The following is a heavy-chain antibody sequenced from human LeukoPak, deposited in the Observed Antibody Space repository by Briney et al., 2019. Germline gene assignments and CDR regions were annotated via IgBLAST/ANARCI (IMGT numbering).Heavy chain of an antibody. J-gene: IGHJ4*02. CDR3: ARGIQIWLRLRRNHSFDY. D-gene: IGHD5-18*01. V-gene: IGHV4-34*01. Sequence: NPSETLSLTCAVYGGSFSVYYWSWIRQPPGRGLEWIGEINHSGSTNYNPSLESRVTISVDTSTTQFSLKLRPVTGEDTAVYYCARGIQIWLRLRRNHSFDYSGQGTLVTVSS. CDR1: GGSFSVYY. CDR2: INHSGST.